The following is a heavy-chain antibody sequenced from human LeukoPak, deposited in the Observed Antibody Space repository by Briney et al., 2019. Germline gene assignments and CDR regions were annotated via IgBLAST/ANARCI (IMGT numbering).Heavy chain of an antibody. CDR3: ARLADSGMDY. Sequence: AETLSLTCTVSGGSISSYYWSWIRQPPGKGLEWIGYIYYSGSTNYKPSLKSRVTISVDTSKNQFSLKLSSVTAADTAVYYCARLADSGMDYWGQGNLGSVSS. J-gene: IGHJ4*02. CDR2: IYYSGST. CDR1: GGSISSYY. D-gene: IGHD5-12*01. V-gene: IGHV4-59*01.